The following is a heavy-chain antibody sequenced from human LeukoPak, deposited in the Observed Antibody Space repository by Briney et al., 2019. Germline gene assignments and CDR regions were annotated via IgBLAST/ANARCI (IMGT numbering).Heavy chain of an antibody. D-gene: IGHD3-3*01. CDR1: GYTFTVYY. CDR2: INPNSGGT. J-gene: IGHJ6*03. CDR3: ARDQGGNVLRFLEWLPPAYYMDV. V-gene: IGHV1-2*02. Sequence: ASVTVSFKASGYTFTVYYMHWVRQAPGQGLEWMGWINPNSGGTNYAQKFQGRVTMTRDTSVSTAYMELSRLRSDDTAVYYCARDQGGNVLRFLEWLPPAYYMDVWGKGTTVTVSS.